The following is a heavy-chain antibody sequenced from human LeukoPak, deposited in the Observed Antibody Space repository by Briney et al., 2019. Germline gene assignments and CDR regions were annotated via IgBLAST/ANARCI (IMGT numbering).Heavy chain of an antibody. CDR1: GFSLSTSGVG. V-gene: IGHV2-5*01. D-gene: IGHD2-21*01. Sequence: KRSGPTLVNPTQTLTLTCTFSGFSLSTSGVGVGWIRQPPGKALEWLALIFWNDDKRYRPSLKSRLTITKETSKNQVVLTMTNMEPVDTATYYCAHVGTILFDYWGQGTLVTVSS. CDR2: IFWNDDK. CDR3: AHVGTILFDY. J-gene: IGHJ4*02.